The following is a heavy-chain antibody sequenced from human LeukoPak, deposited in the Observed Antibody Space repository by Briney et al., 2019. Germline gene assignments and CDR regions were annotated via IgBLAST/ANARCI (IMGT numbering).Heavy chain of an antibody. CDR2: IRYDGSNK. J-gene: IGHJ4*02. D-gene: IGHD6-19*01. CDR3: AKNPDSSGNY. V-gene: IGHV3-30*02. Sequence: GRSLRLSCAASGFTFSSYAMHWVRQAPGKGLEWVTFIRYDGSNKYYADSVKGRFTISRDNSKNTLYLQMNSLRAEDTAVYYCAKNPDSSGNYWGQGTLVTVSS. CDR1: GFTFSSYA.